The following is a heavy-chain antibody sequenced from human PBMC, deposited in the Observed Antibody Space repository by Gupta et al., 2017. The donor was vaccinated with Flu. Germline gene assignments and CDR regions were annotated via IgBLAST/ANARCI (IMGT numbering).Heavy chain of an antibody. CDR3: AKGVVAAVAYYFDY. CDR2: ISGSGGST. Sequence: RYAVSWVRQAPGKWLEWVSTISGSGGSTFYTDSVKGRFTISRDNSKNTLYLQMNRLRPEDTSVYYCAKGVVAAVAYYFDYWCHGTLVTVSS. V-gene: IGHV3-23*01. J-gene: IGHJ4*01. CDR1: RYA. D-gene: IGHD6-13*01.